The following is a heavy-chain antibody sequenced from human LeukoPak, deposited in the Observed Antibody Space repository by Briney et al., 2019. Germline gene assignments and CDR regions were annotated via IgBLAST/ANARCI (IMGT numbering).Heavy chain of an antibody. Sequence: PGGSLRLSCVASGFTFSNYLMNWVRQAPGKGLEGVSSISGSGGSTYYADSVKGRFTISRDNSKNTLYLQMNSLRAEDTAVYYCAKDAEYYDFWSGYYYYYYYMDVWGKGTTVTVSS. J-gene: IGHJ6*03. CDR2: ISGSGGST. V-gene: IGHV3-23*01. CDR1: GFTFSNYL. CDR3: AKDAEYYDFWSGYYYYYYYMDV. D-gene: IGHD3-3*01.